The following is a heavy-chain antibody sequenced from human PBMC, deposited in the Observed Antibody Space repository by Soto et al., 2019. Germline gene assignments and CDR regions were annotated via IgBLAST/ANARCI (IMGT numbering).Heavy chain of an antibody. CDR2: IYYSGST. J-gene: IGHJ5*02. D-gene: IGHD1-1*01. CDR1: GGSVGSGSYY. V-gene: IGHV4-61*01. Sequence: QVQLQESGPGLVKPSETLSLTCTVSGGSVGSGSYYWSWIRQPPGKGLEWIGYIYYSGSTNYNPSLKSRVTISVDTSKNQYSLKLSSVTAADTAVYYCAREGWYNNWFDPWGQGTLVTVSS. CDR3: AREGWYNNWFDP.